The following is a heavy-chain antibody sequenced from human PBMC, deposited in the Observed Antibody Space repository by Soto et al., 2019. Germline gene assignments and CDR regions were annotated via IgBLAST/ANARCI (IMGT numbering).Heavy chain of an antibody. CDR1: GFTFSSYG. CDR3: ARDKWELGKGFDY. D-gene: IGHD1-26*01. CDR2: IWYDGSNK. V-gene: IGHV3-33*01. J-gene: IGHJ4*02. Sequence: QVQLVESGGGVVQPGRSLRLSCAASGFTFSSYGMHWVSQAPGKGLEWVAVIWYDGSNKYYADSVKGRFTISRDNSKNTLYLQMNSLRAEDTAVYYCARDKWELGKGFDYWGQGTLVTVSS.